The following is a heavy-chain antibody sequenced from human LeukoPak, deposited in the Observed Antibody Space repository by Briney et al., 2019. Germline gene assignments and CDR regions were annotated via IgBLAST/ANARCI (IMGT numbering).Heavy chain of an antibody. CDR2: IYYSGST. D-gene: IGHD4-17*01. CDR3: ARETYGRFIDY. Sequence: SETLSLTCTVSGGFVSSSSYYWSWIRQPPGKGLEWIGYIYYSGSTNYNPSLKSRVTISVDTSKNQFSLKLSPVTAADTAVYHCARETYGRFIDYWGQGTLVTVSS. CDR1: GGFVSSSSYY. J-gene: IGHJ4*02. V-gene: IGHV4-61*01.